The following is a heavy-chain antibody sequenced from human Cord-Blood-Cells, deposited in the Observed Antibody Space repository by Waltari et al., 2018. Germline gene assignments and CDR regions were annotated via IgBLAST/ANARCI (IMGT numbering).Heavy chain of an antibody. D-gene: IGHD6-13*01. J-gene: IGHJ3*02. CDR3: ASKGAAAGFAFDI. Sequence: QVQLVQSGAEVKKPGSSVKVSCKASGGTFSSYAISWVRQAPGQGLEWMGGYIPIFGTANDAKKFQGRVTSTADESTSTAYMGLSSLRSEDTAVYYCASKGAAAGFAFDIWGQGTMVTVSS. CDR1: GGTFSSYA. CDR2: YIPIFGTA. V-gene: IGHV1-69*01.